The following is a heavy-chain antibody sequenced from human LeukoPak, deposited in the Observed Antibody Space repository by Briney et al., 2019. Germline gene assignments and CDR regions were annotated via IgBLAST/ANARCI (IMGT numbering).Heavy chain of an antibody. J-gene: IGHJ3*02. CDR2: INPTSGDT. V-gene: IGHV1-2*02. CDR1: GYTFTGYY. CDR3: ARGDGDGPARRAFDI. Sequence: ASVKVSCKASGYTFTGYYIHWVRQAPGQGLEWVGGINPTSGDTNYVQKFQGRVTMTRDRSISTAYMELSGMTSDDTAVYYCARGDGDGPARRAFDIWGQGTRVTVSS. D-gene: IGHD7-27*01.